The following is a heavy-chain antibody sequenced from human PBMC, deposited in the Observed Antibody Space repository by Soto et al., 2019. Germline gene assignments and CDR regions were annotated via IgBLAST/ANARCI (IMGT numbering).Heavy chain of an antibody. CDR2: ISGSGGST. CDR3: AKADRYCSGGSCYYTPPDY. J-gene: IGHJ4*02. V-gene: IGHV3-23*01. D-gene: IGHD2-15*01. CDR1: GFTFSSYA. Sequence: GGSLRLSCAASGFTFSSYAMSWVRQAPGKGLEWVSAISGSGGSTYYADSVKGRFTISRDNSKNTLYLQMNSLRAEDTAVYYCAKADRYCSGGSCYYTPPDYWGQGTLVTVSS.